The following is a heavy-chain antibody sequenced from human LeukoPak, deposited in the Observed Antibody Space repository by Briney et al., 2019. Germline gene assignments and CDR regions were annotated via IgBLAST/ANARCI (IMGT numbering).Heavy chain of an antibody. V-gene: IGHV3-48*01. J-gene: IGHJ4*02. CDR3: ARAGLRGPSPSWVDY. CDR2: ISSSSSTI. D-gene: IGHD3-16*01. CDR1: GFTFSSYS. Sequence: GGSLRLSCAASGFTFSSYSMNWVRQAPGKGLEWVSYISSSSSTIYYADSVKGRFTISRDNAKNSLYLQMNSLRAEDTAVYYCARAGLRGPSPSWVDYWGQGTLVTVSS.